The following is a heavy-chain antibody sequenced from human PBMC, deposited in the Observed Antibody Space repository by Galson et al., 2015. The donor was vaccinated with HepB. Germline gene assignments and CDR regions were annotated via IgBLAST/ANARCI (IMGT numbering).Heavy chain of an antibody. CDR2: TYYRSKWYN. V-gene: IGHV6-1*01. CDR3: ARGFGGSGYSPFDY. CDR1: GDSVSSNSAA. D-gene: IGHD3-22*01. J-gene: IGHJ4*02. Sequence: CAISGDSVSSNSAAWNWIRQSPSRGLEWLGRTYYRSKWYNDYAVSVKNRITINPDTSKNQFSLQLNSVTPEDTAVYYCARGFGGSGYSPFDYWGQGTLVTVSS.